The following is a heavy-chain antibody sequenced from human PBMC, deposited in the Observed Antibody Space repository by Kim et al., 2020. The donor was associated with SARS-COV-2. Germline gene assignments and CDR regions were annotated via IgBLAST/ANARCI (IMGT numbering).Heavy chain of an antibody. Sequence: GTTDYAAPVKGRFTISRDDSKNTLYLQMNSLKTEDTAVYYCTNPVGAVDYWGQGTLVTVSS. CDR2: GTT. V-gene: IGHV3-15*01. CDR3: TNPVGAVDY. D-gene: IGHD1-26*01. J-gene: IGHJ4*02.